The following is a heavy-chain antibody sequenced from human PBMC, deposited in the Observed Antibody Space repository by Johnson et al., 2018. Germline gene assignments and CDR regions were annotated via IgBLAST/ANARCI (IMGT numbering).Heavy chain of an antibody. J-gene: IGHJ3*02. V-gene: IGHV3-30-3*01. CDR1: GFTFSSYA. CDR3: ARSFADYYDILTGHGPAAFDI. Sequence: QVQLVQSGGGVVQPGRSLRLSCAASGFTFSSYAMHWVRQAPGKGLEWVAVISYDGSNKYYADSVKGRFTISRDNSKNTLYLQMNSLRAEDRAVYYCARSFADYYDILTGHGPAAFDIWGQGTMVTVSS. CDR2: ISYDGSNK. D-gene: IGHD3-9*01.